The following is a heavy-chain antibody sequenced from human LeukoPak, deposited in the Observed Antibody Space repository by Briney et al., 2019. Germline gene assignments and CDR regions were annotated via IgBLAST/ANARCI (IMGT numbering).Heavy chain of an antibody. CDR1: GFSFSSYW. J-gene: IGHJ4*02. D-gene: IGHD3-16*01. CDR3: ARVLHFWYFDY. CDR2: IKQDGSEK. Sequence: GGSLRLSCAASGFSFSSYWMSWVRQAPGKGLERVANIKQDGSEKYYVDSVKGRFTISRDNAKNSLYLQMDSLRAEDTAVYYCARVLHFWYFDYWGQGTLVTVSS. V-gene: IGHV3-7*03.